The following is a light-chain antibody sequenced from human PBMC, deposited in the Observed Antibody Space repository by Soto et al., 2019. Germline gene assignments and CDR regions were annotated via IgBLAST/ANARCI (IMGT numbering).Light chain of an antibody. CDR1: QSVSSNY. CDR3: QQYGNSPLF. Sequence: ETVLTQSPGTLSLSPGERASLSCRASQSVSSNYVAWYQQKPGQAPRLLIYGASRRATGIPDRFSGSGSGTDFTLTISGLEPEDFAVYFCQQYGNSPLFFGGGTKVEVK. CDR2: GAS. J-gene: IGKJ4*01. V-gene: IGKV3-20*01.